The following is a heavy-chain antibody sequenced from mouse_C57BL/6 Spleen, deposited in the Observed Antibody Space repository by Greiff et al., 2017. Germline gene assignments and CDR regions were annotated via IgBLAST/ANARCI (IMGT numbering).Heavy chain of an antibody. CDR1: GYTFTSYG. V-gene: IGHV1-81*01. Sequence: QVQLKQSGAELARPGASVKLSCKASGYTFTSYGISWVKQRTGQGLEWIGEIYPRSGNTYYNEKFQGKATLTAYKSSSTAYMALRSLTSEDSAVYFYARGDYPYAMDYWGQGTSVTVSS. D-gene: IGHD2-4*01. J-gene: IGHJ4*01. CDR3: ARGDYPYAMDY. CDR2: IYPRSGNT.